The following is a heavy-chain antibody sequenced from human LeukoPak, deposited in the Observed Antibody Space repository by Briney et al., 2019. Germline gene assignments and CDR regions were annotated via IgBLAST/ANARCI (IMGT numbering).Heavy chain of an antibody. Sequence: QPGGSLRLSCAASGFTFNTFSMYWVRQAPGKGLEWVALISHSGSEKYYADSVEGRFTISRDNSRNTLYLQMNSLRAEDTAVYYCAKAGFRGLGVPAAIGGYYFDYWGQGTLVTVSS. D-gene: IGHD2-2*02. CDR1: GFTFNTFS. CDR3: AKAGFRGLGVPAAIGGYYFDY. V-gene: IGHV3-30-3*01. J-gene: IGHJ4*02. CDR2: ISHSGSEK.